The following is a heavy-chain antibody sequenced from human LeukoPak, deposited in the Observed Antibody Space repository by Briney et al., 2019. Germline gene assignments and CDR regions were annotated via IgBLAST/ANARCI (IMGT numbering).Heavy chain of an antibody. CDR3: ASLRFGEDDAFDI. D-gene: IGHD3-10*01. V-gene: IGHV3-20*04. CDR2: INWNGGST. Sequence: ESLKISCAASGFTFDDYGMSWVRQAPGKGLEWVSGINWNGGSTGYADSVKGRFTISRDNAKNSLYLQMNSLRAEDTALYYCASLRFGEDDAFDIWGQGTMVTVSS. CDR1: GFTFDDYG. J-gene: IGHJ3*02.